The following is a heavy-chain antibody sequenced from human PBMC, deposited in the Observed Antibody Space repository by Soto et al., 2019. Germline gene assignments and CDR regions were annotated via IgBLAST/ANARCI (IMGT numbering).Heavy chain of an antibody. CDR3: AREVGGTFFEAFET. CDR2: ISTYNGNR. V-gene: IGHV1-18*01. D-gene: IGHD1-26*01. J-gene: IGHJ3*02. CDR1: GYSFTNYN. Sequence: KVSCKSSGYSFTNYNIGWVRQAPGQGLEWLGWISTYNGNRNYAQKFQGRVTMTTDASTSTADMELRGLRPDDTAVYYCAREVGGTFFEAFETWGQGTRVTVSS.